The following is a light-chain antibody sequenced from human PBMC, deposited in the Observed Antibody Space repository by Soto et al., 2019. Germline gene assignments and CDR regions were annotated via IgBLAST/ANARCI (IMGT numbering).Light chain of an antibody. J-gene: IGKJ5*01. CDR3: YQRSNWPPAVT. V-gene: IGKV3-11*01. Sequence: EIVLTQSPGTLSLSPGETATLTCRASQSVSGYLAWFRHKPGQAPRLLISDASNRAAGIPARFSGGGSGTDFTLTISTREPEDFAIYYCYQRSNWPPAVTFGQGTRLDI. CDR1: QSVSGY. CDR2: DAS.